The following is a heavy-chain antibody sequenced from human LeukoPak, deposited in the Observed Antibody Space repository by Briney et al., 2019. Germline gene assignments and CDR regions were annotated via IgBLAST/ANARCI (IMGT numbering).Heavy chain of an antibody. J-gene: IGHJ4*02. V-gene: IGHV3-7*01. CDR2: IKEDGTRK. Sequence: GGSLRLSCAASGFTFSSYAMSWVRQAPGKGLDWVAHIKEDGTRKYYVDSVRGRFTISRDNAKNSLFLQMNSLRVEDTAVFYCVAWGSLVVWGQGTLVTVSS. CDR1: GFTFSSYA. CDR3: VAWGSLVV. D-gene: IGHD3-16*01.